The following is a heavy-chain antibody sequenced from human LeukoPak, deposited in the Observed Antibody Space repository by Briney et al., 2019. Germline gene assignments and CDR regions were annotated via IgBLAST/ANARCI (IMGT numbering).Heavy chain of an antibody. CDR3: AKREMSTSYYFDY. V-gene: IGHV3-23*01. Sequence: PGGSLRLSCAASGFTFSSYAMGWVRQAPGKGLEWVSAVSGSGGNTYYADSVKGRFTISRDNSKNTLYLQMNSLRAEDKAVYYCAKREMSTSYYFDYWGQGTLVTVSS. J-gene: IGHJ4*02. CDR2: VSGSGGNT. CDR1: GFTFSSYA. D-gene: IGHD5-24*01.